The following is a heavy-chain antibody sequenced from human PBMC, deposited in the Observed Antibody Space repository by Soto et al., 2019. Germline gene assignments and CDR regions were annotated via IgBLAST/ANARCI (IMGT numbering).Heavy chain of an antibody. D-gene: IGHD2-2*02. CDR1: GYSFTSYW. Sequence: GESLKISCKGSGYSFTSYWIGWVRQMPGEGLELMGIIYPGDSHIRYSPSFLGQVTISADKSINTVYLQWSSLKASDTAMYYCARHSRGVVVVPAAIRYFYYGMDVWGQGTTVTVSS. J-gene: IGHJ6*02. CDR3: ARHSRGVVVVPAAIRYFYYGMDV. CDR2: IYPGDSHI. V-gene: IGHV5-51*01.